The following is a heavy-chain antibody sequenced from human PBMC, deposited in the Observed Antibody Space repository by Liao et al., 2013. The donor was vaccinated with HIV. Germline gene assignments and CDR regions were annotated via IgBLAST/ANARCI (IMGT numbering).Heavy chain of an antibody. D-gene: IGHD4-17*01. Sequence: QVQLQESGPGLVKPSETLSLTCTVSGGSISSYYWSWIRQPAGKGLEWIGRFYPSGSTSYNPSLLSRVTISVDSSKNQFSLNLSSVTAADTAVYYCARVGSTVTYLDYWGPREPWSPSPQ. V-gene: IGHV4-4*07. CDR2: FYPSGST. J-gene: IGHJ4*02. CDR3: ARVGSTVTYLDY. CDR1: GGSISSYY.